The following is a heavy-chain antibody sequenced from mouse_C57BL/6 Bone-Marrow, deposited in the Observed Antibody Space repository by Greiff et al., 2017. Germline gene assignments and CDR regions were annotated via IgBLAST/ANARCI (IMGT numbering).Heavy chain of an antibody. J-gene: IGHJ1*03. CDR2: INYDGSST. V-gene: IGHV5-16*01. CDR1: GFTFSDYY. CDR3: ARDRGGSSYWYFDV. Sequence: EVKVVESEGGLVQPGSSMKLSCTASGFTFSDYYMAWVRQVPEKGLEWVANINYDGSSTYYLDSLKSRFIISRDNAKNILYLQMSSLKSEDTATDYCARDRGGSSYWYFDVWGTGTTVTVSS. D-gene: IGHD1-1*01.